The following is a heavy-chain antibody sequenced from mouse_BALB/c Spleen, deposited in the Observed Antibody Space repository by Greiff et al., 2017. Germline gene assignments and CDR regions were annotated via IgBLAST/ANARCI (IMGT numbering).Heavy chain of an antibody. CDR2: ISSGGGST. Sequence: EVQLVESGGGLVKPGGSLKLSCAASGFAFSSYDMSWVRQTPEKRLEWVAYISSGGGSTYYPDTVKGRFTISRDNAKNTLYLQMSSLKSEDTAMYYCARHGAYAWFAYWGQGTLVTVSA. D-gene: IGHD2-12*01. CDR3: ARHGAYAWFAY. CDR1: GFAFSSYD. V-gene: IGHV5-12-1*01. J-gene: IGHJ3*01.